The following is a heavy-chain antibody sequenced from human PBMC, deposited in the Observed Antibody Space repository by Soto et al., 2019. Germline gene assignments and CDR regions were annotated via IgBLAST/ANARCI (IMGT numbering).Heavy chain of an antibody. CDR1: GFSFSDYW. J-gene: IGHJ5*02. V-gene: IGHV3-74*01. Sequence: EVQLVESGGGLVQPGGSLRLSCAASGFSFSDYWMNWVRQAPGKGLVWVSRIDSDGTSTSYADSVKGRFTISRDNAKNTLYLQMNSLRAEDTAVYYCAKSNWFDPWGQGTLVIVSS. CDR2: IDSDGTST. CDR3: AKSNWFDP.